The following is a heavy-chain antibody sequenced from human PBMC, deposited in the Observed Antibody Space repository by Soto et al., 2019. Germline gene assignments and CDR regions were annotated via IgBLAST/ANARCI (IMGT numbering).Heavy chain of an antibody. CDR3: ARNGSYYDFWSGYYFGGGMDV. Sequence: PSETLSLTCAVYGGSFSGYYWDWIRQPPGKGLEWIGEINHSGSTNYNPSLKSRVTISVDTSKNQFSLKLSSVTAADTAVYYCARNGSYYDFWSGYYFGGGMDVWGQGTTVTVSS. D-gene: IGHD3-3*01. V-gene: IGHV4-34*01. CDR2: INHSGST. J-gene: IGHJ6*02. CDR1: GGSFSGYY.